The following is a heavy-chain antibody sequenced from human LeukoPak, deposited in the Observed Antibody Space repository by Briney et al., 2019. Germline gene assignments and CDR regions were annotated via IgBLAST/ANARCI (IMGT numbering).Heavy chain of an antibody. Sequence: SETLSLTCAVYGGSFSGYYWSWIRQPPGKGLEWIGEINHSGSTNYNPSLKSRVTISVDTSKNQFSLQLNSVTPEDTAVYYCARDLSYSSPFDYWGQGTLVTVSS. CDR2: INHSGST. J-gene: IGHJ4*02. V-gene: IGHV4-34*01. D-gene: IGHD6-13*01. CDR3: ARDLSYSSPFDY. CDR1: GGSFSGYY.